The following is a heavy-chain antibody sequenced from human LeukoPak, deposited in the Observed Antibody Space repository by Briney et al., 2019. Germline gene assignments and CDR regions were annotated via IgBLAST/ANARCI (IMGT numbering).Heavy chain of an antibody. D-gene: IGHD2-2*01. CDR2: MNPNSGNT. V-gene: IGHV1-8*01. Sequence: ASVKVSCKASGYTFTSYDINWVRQATGQGLEWMGWMNPNSGNTCYAQKFQGRVTMTRNTSISTAYMELSSLRSEDTAVYYCTRGDIVVVPADIWGQGTMVTVSS. CDR3: TRGDIVVVPADI. J-gene: IGHJ3*02. CDR1: GYTFTSYD.